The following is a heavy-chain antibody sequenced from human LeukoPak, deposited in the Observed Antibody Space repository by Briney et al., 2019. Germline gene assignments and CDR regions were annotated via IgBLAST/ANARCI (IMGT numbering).Heavy chain of an antibody. CDR3: VTSRGYSYEFDY. CDR1: GGTFSSYA. V-gene: IGHV1-69*01. CDR2: IIPIFGTA. D-gene: IGHD5-18*01. Sequence: SVKVSCKASGGTFSSYAISWVRQAPGQGLEWMGGIIPIFGTANYAQKFQGRVTITADESTSTAYMELSSLRSEDTAVYYCVTSRGYSYEFDYWGQGTLVTVSS. J-gene: IGHJ4*02.